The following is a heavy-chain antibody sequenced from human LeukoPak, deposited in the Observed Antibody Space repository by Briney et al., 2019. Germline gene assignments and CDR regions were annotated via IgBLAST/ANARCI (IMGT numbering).Heavy chain of an antibody. J-gene: IGHJ4*02. CDR2: ISSSSSYI. CDR1: GFTFSSYS. V-gene: IGHV3-21*01. D-gene: IGHD5-12*01. Sequence: GGSLRLSCAASGFTFSSYSMNWVRQAPGKGLEWVSSISSSSSYIYYADSVKGRFTISRDNAKNSLYLQMNSLRAEDTAVYYCARGGFSEYYFDYWGQGTLVTVSS. CDR3: ARGGFSEYYFDY.